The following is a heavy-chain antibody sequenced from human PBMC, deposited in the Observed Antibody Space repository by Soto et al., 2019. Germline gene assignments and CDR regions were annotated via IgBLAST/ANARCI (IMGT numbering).Heavy chain of an antibody. CDR3: ALYCSSTSCRADTYYDYVWGSYRPGYFDY. CDR1: GGTFSSYA. D-gene: IGHD3-16*02. V-gene: IGHV1-69*13. Sequence: SVKVSCKAPGGTFSSYAISWVRQAPGQGLEWMGGIIPIFGTANSAQKFQGRVTITADESTSTAYMELISLRSEDTAVYYCALYCSSTSCRADTYYDYVWGSYRPGYFDYWGQGTLVTVSS. CDR2: IIPIFGTA. J-gene: IGHJ4*02.